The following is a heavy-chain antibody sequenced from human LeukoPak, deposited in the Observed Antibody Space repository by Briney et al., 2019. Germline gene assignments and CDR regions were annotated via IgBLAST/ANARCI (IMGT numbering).Heavy chain of an antibody. D-gene: IGHD5-24*01. Sequence: SETLSLTCAVSSVSISSSTWWSWVRQPPGKGLEWIGEINHSGSTHYTPSLKSRVTISVDTSDNKFSLKMISVTAADAAVYYCALGYNDIWELWGRGTLVTVSS. V-gene: IGHV4-4*02. J-gene: IGHJ4*02. CDR3: ALGYNDIWEL. CDR1: SVSISSSTW. CDR2: INHSGST.